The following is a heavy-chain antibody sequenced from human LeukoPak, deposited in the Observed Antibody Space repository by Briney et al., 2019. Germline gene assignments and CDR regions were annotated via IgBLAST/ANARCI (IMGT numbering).Heavy chain of an antibody. CDR3: ARDGDGYNFDF. CDR2: ISYDGNNK. V-gene: IGHV3-30-3*01. J-gene: IGHJ4*02. Sequence: GRSLRLSCAASGFIFSSYAMHWVRQAPGKGLEWVAVISYDGNNKYYADSVKGRFTFSRDNARNTLYLQMNSLRAEDTAVYYCARDGDGYNFDFWGQGALVTVSS. CDR1: GFIFSSYA. D-gene: IGHD5-24*01.